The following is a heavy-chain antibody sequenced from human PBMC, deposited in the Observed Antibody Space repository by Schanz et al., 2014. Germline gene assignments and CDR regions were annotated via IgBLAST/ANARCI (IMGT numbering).Heavy chain of an antibody. V-gene: IGHV1-46*03. CDR1: GYTLSAYS. D-gene: IGHD3-10*01. Sequence: QVQLLQSGAEVKKPGASMKVSCKASGYTLSAYSLHWVRQAPGQGLEWMGIVNPSVRGTHFAREFQGRVTVTSDTSTSTVYMELSSLRSEDTAVYYCARGGSMVQEINFAYWGQGSLVTVSS. CDR3: ARGGSMVQEINFAY. CDR2: VNPSVRGT. J-gene: IGHJ4*02.